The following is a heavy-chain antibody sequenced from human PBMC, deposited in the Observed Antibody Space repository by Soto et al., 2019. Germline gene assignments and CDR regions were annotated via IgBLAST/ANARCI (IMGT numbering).Heavy chain of an antibody. V-gene: IGHV1-18*01. CDR2: ISLYSDGT. CDR1: GYTFSNYG. J-gene: IGHJ5*02. Sequence: SVKVSCKTSGYTFSNYGITWVRQAPGQPLEWLGWISLYSDGTNYAQKFQGRVSMTTDTSTTTAYMELRSLRSDDTAVYYCARVVPGAEAWFGPWGQGTLVTVSS. D-gene: IGHD2-2*01. CDR3: ARVVPGAEAWFGP.